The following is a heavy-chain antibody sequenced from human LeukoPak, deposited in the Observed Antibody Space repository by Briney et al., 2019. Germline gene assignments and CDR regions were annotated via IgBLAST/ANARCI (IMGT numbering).Heavy chain of an antibody. D-gene: IGHD6-19*01. CDR1: GLTFSSYA. V-gene: IGHV3-23*01. CDR2: ISGSGDTT. J-gene: IGHJ3*02. CDR3: AREARVAGRIDI. Sequence: GGSLRLSCAASGLTFSSYAMTWVRQAPGKGLEWVSSISGSGDTTYYADSVRGRFTISRDNSKNTLYLQMNSLRAEDTAVYYCAREARVAGRIDIWGQGTMVTVSS.